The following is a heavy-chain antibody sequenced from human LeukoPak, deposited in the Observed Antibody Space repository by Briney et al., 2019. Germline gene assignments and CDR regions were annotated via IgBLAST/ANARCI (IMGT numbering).Heavy chain of an antibody. CDR3: ARGVRENKSWYTVHFDY. V-gene: IGHV1-46*01. CDR2: INPSSGST. D-gene: IGHD2-2*02. CDR1: GYTFTTYY. J-gene: IGHJ4*02. Sequence: ASVKVSCKASGYTFTTYYMHWVRQAPGQGLELMGIINPSSGSTSYAQKFQGRVTMTTDTSTSTAYMELRSLRSDDTAVYYCARGVRENKSWYTVHFDYWGQGTLVTVSS.